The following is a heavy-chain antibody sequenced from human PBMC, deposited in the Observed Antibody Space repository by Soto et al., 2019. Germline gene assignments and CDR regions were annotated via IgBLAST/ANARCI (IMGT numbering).Heavy chain of an antibody. J-gene: IGHJ6*02. V-gene: IGHV4-59*08. CDR3: VRQGIDYLHGLVDV. Sequence: QVHVQQSGPGLVKPSETLSLSCTVSSGPSSSHNWGWSRQPPGRGREWIGYVYYTGGTSYNPSLKTRVTISADTSTTHISLTLSSVTAAYTAVYYCVRQGIDYLHGLVDVWGQGTTVSVS. D-gene: IGHD1-26*01. CDR1: SGPSSSHN. CDR2: VYYTGGT.